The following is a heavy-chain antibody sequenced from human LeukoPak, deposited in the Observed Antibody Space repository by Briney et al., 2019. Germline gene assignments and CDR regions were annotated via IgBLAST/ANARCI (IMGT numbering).Heavy chain of an antibody. CDR1: IHSISHGYY. Sequence: SETLSLTCSVSIHSISHGYYWGWIRQPPGKGLEWIANIYHTGSTYYNPSLESRVYISIDTSKNQFYLNLHSATAADTAIYYCARSVSSIRSWFDPWGQGTLVIVSS. CDR3: ARSVSSIRSWFDP. CDR2: IYHTGST. D-gene: IGHD6-13*01. V-gene: IGHV4-38-2*02. J-gene: IGHJ5*02.